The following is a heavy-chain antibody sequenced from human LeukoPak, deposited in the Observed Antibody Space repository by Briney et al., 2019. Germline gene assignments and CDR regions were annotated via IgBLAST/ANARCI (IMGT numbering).Heavy chain of an antibody. V-gene: IGHV3-73*01. CDR2: IRSKANSYAT. D-gene: IGHD5-12*01. J-gene: IGHJ4*02. CDR3: TSSSYYGGYPGY. CDR1: GFTFSGSA. Sequence: PGGSLKLSCAASGFTFSGSALHWVRQASGEGLEWVGRIRSKANSYATAYAASVKGRFTISRDDSKNTAYLQMNSLKTGDTAIYYCTSSSYYGGYPGYWGQGTLVTVSS.